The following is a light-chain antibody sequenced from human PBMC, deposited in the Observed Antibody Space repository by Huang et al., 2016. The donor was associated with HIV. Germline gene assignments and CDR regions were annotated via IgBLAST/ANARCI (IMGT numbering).Light chain of an antibody. CDR2: GAS. V-gene: IGKV3-15*01. Sequence: EVVMTQSPATLSVSPRDIATLSCGASQSIGSNLAWYQHRLGQPPRLLIYGASTRATDIPSRFSGSGSGTEFTLTLSSLQSEDFAVYYCQQYNDWPRTFGQGTKVEIK. CDR3: QQYNDWPRT. J-gene: IGKJ1*01. CDR1: QSIGSN.